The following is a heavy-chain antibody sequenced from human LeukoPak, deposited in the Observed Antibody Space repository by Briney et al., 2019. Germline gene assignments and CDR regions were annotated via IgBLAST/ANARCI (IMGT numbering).Heavy chain of an antibody. CDR3: ARGTIAAEYLDY. J-gene: IGHJ4*02. V-gene: IGHV4-30-4*01. Sequence: PSQTLSLTCTVSGGSISSGDYYWSWIRQPPGKGLEWIGYIYYSGSTYYNPSLKSRVTTSVDTSKNQFSLKLSSVTAADTAVYYCARGTIAAEYLDYWGQGTLVTVSS. CDR2: IYYSGST. D-gene: IGHD6-13*01. CDR1: GGSISSGDYY.